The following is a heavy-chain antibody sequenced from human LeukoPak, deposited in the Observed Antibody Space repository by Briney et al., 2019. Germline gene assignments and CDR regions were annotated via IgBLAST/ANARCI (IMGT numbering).Heavy chain of an antibody. J-gene: IGHJ4*02. D-gene: IGHD2/OR15-2a*01. Sequence: PGGSLRLSCAASGFTFSTYWMAWVRQAPGKGLEWVANIKGDKSAKHQADSVKGRFTISRDNAQSSVYLQMSSLRGEDTAVYYCVTSLNTVIVSPYYFDSWGQGTLVTVSS. CDR2: IKGDKSAK. V-gene: IGHV3-7*01. CDR1: GFTFSTYW. CDR3: VTSLNTVIVSPYYFDS.